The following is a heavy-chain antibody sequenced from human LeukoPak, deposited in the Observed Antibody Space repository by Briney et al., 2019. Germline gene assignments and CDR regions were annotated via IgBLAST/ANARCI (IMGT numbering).Heavy chain of an antibody. CDR1: RFTFSNYW. CDR3: AKWVYGSGSYPHFAY. D-gene: IGHD3-10*01. CDR2: ISYDGNNK. J-gene: IGHJ4*02. Sequence: GRSLRLSCAASRFTFSNYWMHWVRQAPGKGLEWVAVISYDGNNKYYADSVKGRFTISRDNSKNTLYLQMNSLRAEDTAVYYCAKWVYGSGSYPHFAYWGQGTLVTVSS. V-gene: IGHV3-30*18.